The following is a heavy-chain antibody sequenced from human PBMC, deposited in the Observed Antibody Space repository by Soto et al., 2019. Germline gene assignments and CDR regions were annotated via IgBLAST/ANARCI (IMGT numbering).Heavy chain of an antibody. D-gene: IGHD6-6*01. CDR3: AKPEYSASWGNGPDY. V-gene: IGHV3-23*01. CDR1: GFTFRSYA. Sequence: GGSLRLSCAASGFTFRSYAMNWVRQAPGKGLEWVSAISGSGGRTYYADSVKGRFTISRDNSKNTLFLQMNGLRAEDTAVYYCAKPEYSASWGNGPDYWGQGTLVTVSS. J-gene: IGHJ4*02. CDR2: ISGSGGRT.